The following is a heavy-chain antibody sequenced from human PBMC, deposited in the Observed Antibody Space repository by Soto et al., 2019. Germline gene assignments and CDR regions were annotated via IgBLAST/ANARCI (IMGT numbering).Heavy chain of an antibody. CDR1: GYSFRGYG. D-gene: IGHD5-12*01. CDR3: TRDRAREGYFGMDV. CDR2: INVAKGKT. J-gene: IGHJ6*02. Sequence: GASVKVACKASGYSFRGYGVHWVRRAPRQRFEWMGWINVAKGKTKYSQKFQGRVTVTRDTSASTVYMDLSGLRSEDTAVYYCTRDRAREGYFGMDVWGQGTTVTVSS. V-gene: IGHV1-3*01.